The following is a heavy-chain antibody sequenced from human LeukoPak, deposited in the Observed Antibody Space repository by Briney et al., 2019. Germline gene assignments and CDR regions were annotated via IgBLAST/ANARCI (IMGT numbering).Heavy chain of an antibody. D-gene: IGHD5-18*01. CDR2: IKSDGST. Sequence: GGSLRLSCAASGFTFSTYWMHWVRQAPGKGLVWVSRIKSDGSTNYADSVKGRFTISKDNAKNTVSLQMNSLRPEDTGVYYCARVKSTATLDSWGQGTLVTVSS. V-gene: IGHV3-74*01. J-gene: IGHJ4*02. CDR1: GFTFSTYW. CDR3: ARVKSTATLDS.